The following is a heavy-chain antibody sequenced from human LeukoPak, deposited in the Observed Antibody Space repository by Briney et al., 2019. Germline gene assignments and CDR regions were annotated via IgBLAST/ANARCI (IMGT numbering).Heavy chain of an antibody. CDR2: IYTSGST. CDR1: GGSISSYY. Sequence: SETLSLTCTVSGGSISSYYWSWIRQPAGKGLEWIGRIYTSGSTNYNPSLKSRVTMSVDTSKNQFSLKLSSVTAADTAVYYCARDRSGWQLVPSDPLGQGTLVTVSS. CDR3: ARDRSGWQLVPSDP. J-gene: IGHJ5*02. V-gene: IGHV4-4*07. D-gene: IGHD6-13*01.